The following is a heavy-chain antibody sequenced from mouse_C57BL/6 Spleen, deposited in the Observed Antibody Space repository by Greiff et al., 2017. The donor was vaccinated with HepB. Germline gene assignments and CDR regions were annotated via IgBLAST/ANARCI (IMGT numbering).Heavy chain of an antibody. Sequence: VQLQQSGPELVKPGASVKISCKASGYSFTGYYMNWVKQSPEKSLEWIGEINPSTGGTTYNQKFKAKATLTVDKSSSTAYMQLKSLTSEDSAVYYCASFYYYGSRWGKGTTLTVSS. CDR1: GYSFTGYY. CDR3: ASFYYYGSR. V-gene: IGHV1-42*01. D-gene: IGHD1-1*01. CDR2: INPSTGGT. J-gene: IGHJ2*01.